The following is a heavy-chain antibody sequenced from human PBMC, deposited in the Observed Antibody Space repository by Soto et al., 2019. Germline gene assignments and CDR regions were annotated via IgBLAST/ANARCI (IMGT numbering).Heavy chain of an antibody. CDR3: AKDVAPGIG. D-gene: IGHD1-20*01. V-gene: IGHV3-23*01. CDR2: ISGGGGST. Sequence: VQLLESGGGLVQPGGSLRLSCAASGFTLSSYVMSWVRQAPGKGLEWVSGISGGGGSTYYADSVKGRFTIFRDNSKNTLYLQVNSLRAEDTAMYYCAKDVAPGIGWGQGTLVTVSS. CDR1: GFTLSSYV. J-gene: IGHJ4*02.